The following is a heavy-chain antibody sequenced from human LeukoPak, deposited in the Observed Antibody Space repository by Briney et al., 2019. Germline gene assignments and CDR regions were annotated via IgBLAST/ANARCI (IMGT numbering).Heavy chain of an antibody. Sequence: PGGSLRLSCAASGFTFSSYSMNWVRQAPGKGLEWVSSISSSSSYIYYADSVKGRFTISRDNAKNSPYLQMNSLRAEDTAVYYCARVVTNYYDSSGYAWGQGTLVTVSS. V-gene: IGHV3-21*01. CDR1: GFTFSSYS. CDR2: ISSSSSYI. D-gene: IGHD3-22*01. CDR3: ARVVTNYYDSSGYA. J-gene: IGHJ5*02.